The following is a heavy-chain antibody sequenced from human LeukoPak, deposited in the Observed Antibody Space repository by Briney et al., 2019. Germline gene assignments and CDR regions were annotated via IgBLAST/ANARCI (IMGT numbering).Heavy chain of an antibody. J-gene: IGHJ1*01. D-gene: IGHD1-14*01. Sequence: GGSLRLSCAASGFAFSSYAMNWVRQAPGKGLEWVAVISYDGSNKYYADSVKGRFTISRDNSKNTLYLQMNSLRAEDTAVYYCAKHGPESAAGAAEYFQHWGQGTLVTVSS. CDR2: ISYDGSNK. V-gene: IGHV3-30*18. CDR3: AKHGPESAAGAAEYFQH. CDR1: GFAFSSYA.